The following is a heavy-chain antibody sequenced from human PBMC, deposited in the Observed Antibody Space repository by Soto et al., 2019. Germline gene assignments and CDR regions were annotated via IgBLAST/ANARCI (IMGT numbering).Heavy chain of an antibody. CDR3: AHAYGGRSLY. Sequence: QITLKESGPTLVKPTQTLTLTCTFSGFSLTTDRVGVGWIRQPPGEALEWLAVIYWDDTKTYRPSLESRLTITKDTTKTQVALTMTNMDSVDTATYYCAHAYGGRSLYWGQGTLVTVS. CDR1: GFSLTTDRVG. J-gene: IGHJ4*02. CDR2: IYWDDTK. D-gene: IGHD1-26*01. V-gene: IGHV2-5*02.